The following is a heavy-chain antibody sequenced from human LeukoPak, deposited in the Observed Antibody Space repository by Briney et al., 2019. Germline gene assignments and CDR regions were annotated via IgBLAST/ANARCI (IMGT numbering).Heavy chain of an antibody. CDR2: IYTGGGT. D-gene: IGHD2-21*02. CDR3: ARGQAYCGADCYSD. V-gene: IGHV3-66*01. J-gene: IGHJ4*02. Sequence: GGSLRLSCAASGFTVSSNYMRWVRQAPGKGLDWVSVIYTGGGTNYGDSVKGRFTISRDNSKNTLYLQMNSLRADDTAIYYCARGQAYCGADCYSDWGQGTLVTVSS. CDR1: GFTVSSNY.